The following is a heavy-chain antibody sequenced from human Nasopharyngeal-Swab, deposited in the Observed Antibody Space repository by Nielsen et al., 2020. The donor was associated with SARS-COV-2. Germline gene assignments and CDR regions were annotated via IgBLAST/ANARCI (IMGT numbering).Heavy chain of an antibody. V-gene: IGHV3-48*02. CDR3: ARPTSVAQRAQAY. CDR1: GFTFSSST. D-gene: IGHD4-23*01. Sequence: GESLKISCVASGFTFSSSTMNWVRRAPGRGLEWIAYINSSSSSIYYAESVKGRFTISRDNARNTLFLQMNSLRDEDTAVYYCARPTSVAQRAQAYWGQGTLVTVSS. J-gene: IGHJ4*02. CDR2: INSSSSSI.